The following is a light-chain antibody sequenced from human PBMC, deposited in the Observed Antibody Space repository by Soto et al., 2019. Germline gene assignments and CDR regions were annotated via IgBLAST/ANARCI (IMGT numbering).Light chain of an antibody. CDR3: QHYNSYLYT. J-gene: IGKJ2*01. Sequence: DIQMTQSPSTLSASVGDRDTITCRASQSISSWLAWYQQKPGKAPKLLIYKASTLESGVPSRFSGSGSGTEFTLTISSLQPDDFATYYCQHYNSYLYTFGQGTKVDIK. V-gene: IGKV1-5*03. CDR2: KAS. CDR1: QSISSW.